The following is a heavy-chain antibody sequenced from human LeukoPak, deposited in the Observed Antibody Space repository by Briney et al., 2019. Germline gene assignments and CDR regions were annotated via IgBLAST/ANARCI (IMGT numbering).Heavy chain of an antibody. CDR2: IYTGGTI. V-gene: IGHV3-66*02. D-gene: IGHD6-19*01. Sequence: GGSLRLSCAASGFTFSSNYMSWVRQAPGKGLEWVSVIYTGGTIHYTDSVKGRFTISRDSSKNTLYLQMNSLRAEDTAVYYCARDGGSSGWYWDSWGQGTLVTVSS. J-gene: IGHJ4*02. CDR3: ARDGGSSGWYWDS. CDR1: GFTFSSNY.